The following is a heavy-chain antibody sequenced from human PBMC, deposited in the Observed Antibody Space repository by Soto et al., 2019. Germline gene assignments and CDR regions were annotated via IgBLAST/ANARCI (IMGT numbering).Heavy chain of an antibody. J-gene: IGHJ4*02. Sequence: QVQLVESGGGVVQPGRSLRLSCAASGFTFSSYGMHWVRQAPGKGLEWVAVIWYDGSNKYYADSVKGRFTISRDNSKNTLYLQMNSLRAEDTAVYYCSLPGDSNFDYWGQGTLVTVSS. CDR3: SLPGDSNFDY. V-gene: IGHV3-33*01. CDR2: IWYDGSNK. CDR1: GFTFSSYG. D-gene: IGHD1-26*01.